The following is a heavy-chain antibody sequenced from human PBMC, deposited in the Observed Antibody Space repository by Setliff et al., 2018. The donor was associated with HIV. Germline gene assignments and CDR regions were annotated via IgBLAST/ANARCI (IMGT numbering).Heavy chain of an antibody. V-gene: IGHV3-74*01. CDR2: VNTDGSIK. CDR1: GFTFDRYW. D-gene: IGHD3-10*01. Sequence: GGSLRLSCAASGFTFDRYWMHWVRQAPGEGLVWVSRVNTDGSIKTYADSVKDRFTISRDNAKNSLYLQMNSLRAEDTAVYYCARRGDYYYYYAMDFWGQGTTVTVSS. J-gene: IGHJ6*02. CDR3: ARRGDYYYYYAMDF.